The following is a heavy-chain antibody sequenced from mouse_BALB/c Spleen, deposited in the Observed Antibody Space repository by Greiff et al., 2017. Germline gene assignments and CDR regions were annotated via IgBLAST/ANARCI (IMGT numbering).Heavy chain of an antibody. CDR1: GFSLTSYG. CDR3: ARDRYDDGYFDY. V-gene: IGHV2-9*02. D-gene: IGHD2-14*01. CDR2: IWAGGST. Sequence: VKLMESGPGLVAPSQSLSITCTVSGFSLTSYGVHWVRQPPGKGLEWLGVIWAGGSTNYNSALMSRLSISKDNSKSQVFLKMNSLQTDDTAMYYFARDRYDDGYFDYWGQGTTLTVSS. J-gene: IGHJ2*01.